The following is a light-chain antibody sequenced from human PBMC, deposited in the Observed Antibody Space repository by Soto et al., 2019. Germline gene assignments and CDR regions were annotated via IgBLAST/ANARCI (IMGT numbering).Light chain of an antibody. J-gene: IGLJ1*01. Sequence: QSALTQPPSASGSPGQSVTISCTGTSSDVGAYDYVCWYQQHPGKAPKLMIFEVYSRPSGVSNRFSGSKSGNTASLTISGLQAEDEADYYCSAYTDTNTRHVFGTGTKLTVL. CDR1: SSDVGAYDY. CDR2: EVY. CDR3: SAYTDTNTRHV. V-gene: IGLV2-14*01.